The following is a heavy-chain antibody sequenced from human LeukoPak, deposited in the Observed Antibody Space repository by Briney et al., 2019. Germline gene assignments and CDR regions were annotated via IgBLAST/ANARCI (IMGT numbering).Heavy chain of an antibody. CDR1: GGSISSYY. V-gene: IGHV4-4*07. Sequence: IPSENLSLTCTVSGGSISSYYWSWIRQPAGKGLEWIVRIYTSGSTNYNPSLKSRVTMSVDTSKNQFSLKLSSVTAADTAVYYCARDIRCYGDYGVNDDALDIWGQGPMVTVSS. CDR3: ARDIRCYGDYGVNDDALDI. CDR2: IYTSGST. J-gene: IGHJ3*02. D-gene: IGHD4-17*01.